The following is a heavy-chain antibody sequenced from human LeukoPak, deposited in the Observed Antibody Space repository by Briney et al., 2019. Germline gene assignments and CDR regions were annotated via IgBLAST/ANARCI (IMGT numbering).Heavy chain of an antibody. Sequence: SETLSLTCTVSGDSISSYYWSWIRQPPGKGLEWIGYIYYTGITKYNPSLKSRVTMSVDTSKNQFFLKLTSVTAADTAVYYCARYCSTSGTKAFGIWGQGTMVTVSS. D-gene: IGHD3-10*01. J-gene: IGHJ3*02. CDR2: IYYTGIT. CDR3: ARYCSTSGTKAFGI. CDR1: GDSISSYY. V-gene: IGHV4-59*01.